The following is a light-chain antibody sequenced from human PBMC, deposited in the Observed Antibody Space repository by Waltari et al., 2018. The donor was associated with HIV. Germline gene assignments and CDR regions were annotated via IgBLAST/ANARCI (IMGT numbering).Light chain of an antibody. J-gene: IGKJ1*01. Sequence: EIVLTQSPGTLSLSPGERATLSCRASQSVSSNYLAWYQQEPGQAPRLLIYGASSRATGIPDRFSGSGSGTDFILTISRREPEDFAVYYCQLYGSSQGWTFGQGTKVEIK. CDR2: GAS. CDR1: QSVSSNY. V-gene: IGKV3-20*01. CDR3: QLYGSSQGWT.